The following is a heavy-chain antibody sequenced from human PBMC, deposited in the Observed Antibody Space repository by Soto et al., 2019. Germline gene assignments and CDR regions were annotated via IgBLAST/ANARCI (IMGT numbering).Heavy chain of an antibody. CDR3: EQAPKIQLWLHYFDY. V-gene: IGHV3-30*18. J-gene: IGHJ4*02. CDR2: ISHDGSNT. D-gene: IGHD5-18*01. Sequence: QVQLVQSGGNVVQPGRSLRLSCAASGFTFSNYGMHWVRQAPGKGLEWLAFISHDGSNTYYADSVKGRFTISRDNSKKTRYLQMNSMRAEDTAVFYWEQAPKIQLWLHYFDYWGQGTLVTVSS. CDR1: GFTFSNYG.